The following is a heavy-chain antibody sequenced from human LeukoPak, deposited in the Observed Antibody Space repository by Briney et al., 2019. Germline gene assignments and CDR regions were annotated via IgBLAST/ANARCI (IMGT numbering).Heavy chain of an antibody. CDR3: ARAGVEGYGDYVVRD. CDR1: GYTFTSYY. Sequence: ASVKVSCKASGYTFTSYYMHWVRQAPGQGLEWMGIINPSGGSTSYAQKFQGRVTMTRDTSTSTVYMELSSLRSEDTAVYYCARAGVEGYGDYVVRDRGQGALVTVSS. J-gene: IGHJ4*02. CDR2: INPSGGST. D-gene: IGHD4-17*01. V-gene: IGHV1-46*01.